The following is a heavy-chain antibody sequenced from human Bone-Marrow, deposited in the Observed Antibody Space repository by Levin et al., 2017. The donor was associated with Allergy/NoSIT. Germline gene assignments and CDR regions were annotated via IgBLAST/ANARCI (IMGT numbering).Heavy chain of an antibody. Sequence: GGSLRLSCAASGFTFSSYAMSWVRQAPGKGLEWVSAISGSGGSTYYADSVKGRFTISRDNSKNTLYLQMNSLRAEDTAVYYCAKSVIGHSSSWYNFDYWGQGTLVTVSS. J-gene: IGHJ4*02. V-gene: IGHV3-23*01. D-gene: IGHD6-13*01. CDR2: ISGSGGST. CDR1: GFTFSSYA. CDR3: AKSVIGHSSSWYNFDY.